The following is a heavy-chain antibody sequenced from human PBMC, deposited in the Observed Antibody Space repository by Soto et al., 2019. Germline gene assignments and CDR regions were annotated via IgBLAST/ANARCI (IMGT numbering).Heavy chain of an antibody. Sequence: QLQLQESGPGLVKPSETLSLTCTVSGGSISSSSYYWGWIRQPPGKGLEWIGSIYYSGSTYYNPSLKRRFTISVDTSKTQFSLKPRSVTAADTAVYYCARRGVGYCIRTSCGLDPWGQGTLVTVSS. J-gene: IGHJ5*02. CDR3: ARRGVGYCIRTSCGLDP. V-gene: IGHV4-39*01. CDR2: IYYSGST. CDR1: GGSISSSSYY. D-gene: IGHD2-2*01.